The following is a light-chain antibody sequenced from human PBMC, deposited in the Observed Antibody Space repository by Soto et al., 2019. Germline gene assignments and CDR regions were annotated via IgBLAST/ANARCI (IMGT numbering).Light chain of an antibody. CDR3: QQYGRT. V-gene: IGKV3-20*01. Sequence: EIVLTQSPGTLSLSPGERATLSCRASQSISNYLAWYQQRPGQSHRLLIYAASSRATGVPDRFSGGGSGTEFTLTISGLQSKDFAVYYCQQYGRTFGQGTKVDI. CDR2: AAS. CDR1: QSISNY. J-gene: IGKJ1*01.